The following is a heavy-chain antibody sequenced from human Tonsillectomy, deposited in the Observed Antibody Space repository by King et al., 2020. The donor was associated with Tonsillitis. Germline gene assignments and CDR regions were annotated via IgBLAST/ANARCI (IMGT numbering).Heavy chain of an antibody. CDR2: IYYSGNT. CDR3: ARLERYCTNDVCYTEFEY. J-gene: IGHJ4*02. D-gene: IGHD2-8*01. CDR1: GGSISRSSYF. V-gene: IGHV4-39*01. Sequence: LQLQESGPGLVKPSETLSLTCTVSGGSISRSSYFWGWIRQPPGKGLEWIGSIYYSGNTYYNPSLKSRVTISVDTSKNQFSLKLSSVTAADTAVYYCARLERYCTNDVCYTEFEYWGQGTLVTVSS.